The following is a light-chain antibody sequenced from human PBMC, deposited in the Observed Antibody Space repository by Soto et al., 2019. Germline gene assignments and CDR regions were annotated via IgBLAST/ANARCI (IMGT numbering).Light chain of an antibody. CDR3: QHYGSSPRK. CDR1: QSVSSSY. Sequence: EIVLTQSPGTLSLSPGERATLSCRASQSVSSSYLAWYQQKPGQAPRLIIYGASSRATGITDRFSGSGSGKDFTLTISRLEPEDFAVYYCQHYGSSPRKFGQGTKVEIK. V-gene: IGKV3-20*01. CDR2: GAS. J-gene: IGKJ1*01.